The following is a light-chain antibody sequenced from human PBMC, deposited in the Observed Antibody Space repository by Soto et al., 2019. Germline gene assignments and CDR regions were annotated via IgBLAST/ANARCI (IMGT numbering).Light chain of an antibody. CDR1: QSIGTY. CDR3: QQSYIMPTT. V-gene: IGKV1-39*01. J-gene: IGKJ5*01. Sequence: DIQMTQSPSSLSASVGDRVTISCRASQSIGTYLNWYQHKPGKAPKLLIYSASSLQSGVPSRLSGSGSGTDFTLIISSLQPEDFATYYCQQSYIMPTTFGPGTRLKIK. CDR2: SAS.